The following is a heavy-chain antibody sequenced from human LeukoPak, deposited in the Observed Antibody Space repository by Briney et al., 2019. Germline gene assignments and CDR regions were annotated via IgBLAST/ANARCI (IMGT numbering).Heavy chain of an antibody. CDR1: GGSISSGGYY. V-gene: IGHV4-31*03. CDR3: ARGVSSAGWFDP. CDR2: IYYSGST. D-gene: IGHD3-22*01. J-gene: IGHJ5*02. Sequence: SETLSLTCTVSGGSISSGGYYWSWIRQHPGKGLEWIGYIYYSGSTYYNPSLKSRVTISVDTSKNQFSLKLSSVTAADTAVYYCARGVSSAGWFDPWGHGTLVTVSS.